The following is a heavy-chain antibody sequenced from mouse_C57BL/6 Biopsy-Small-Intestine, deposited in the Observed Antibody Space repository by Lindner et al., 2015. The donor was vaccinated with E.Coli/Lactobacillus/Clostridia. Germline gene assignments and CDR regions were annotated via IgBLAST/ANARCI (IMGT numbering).Heavy chain of an antibody. CDR1: GYTFTDYE. CDR3: TTERDLGVYYGH. CDR2: TDPEAGGT. Sequence: VQLQESGADLVRPGASVTLSCKASGYTFTDYEMHWVKQTPVHGLEWIGSTDPEAGGTACNQKLKDKAILTADKSSSTAYMELRSLTSEDSAVYYCTTERDLGVYYGHWGQGTTLTVSS. V-gene: IGHV1-15*01. J-gene: IGHJ2*01.